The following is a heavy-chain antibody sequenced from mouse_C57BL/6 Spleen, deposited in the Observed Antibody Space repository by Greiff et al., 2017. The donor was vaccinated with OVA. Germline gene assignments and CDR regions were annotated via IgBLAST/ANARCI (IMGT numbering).Heavy chain of an antibody. J-gene: IGHJ3*01. V-gene: IGHV7-3*01. CDR2: IRNKANGYTT. CDR3: ARWHYGSSSFAY. D-gene: IGHD1-1*01. CDR1: GFTFTDYY. Sequence: VQLQQSGGGLVQPGGSLSLSCAASGFTFTDYYMSWVRQPPGKALEWLGFIRNKANGYTTEYSASVKGRFTISRDNSQSILYLQMNALRAEDSATYYCARWHYGSSSFAYWGQGTLVTVSA.